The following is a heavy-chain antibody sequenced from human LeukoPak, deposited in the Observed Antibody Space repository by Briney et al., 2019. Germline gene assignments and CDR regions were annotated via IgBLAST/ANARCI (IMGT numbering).Heavy chain of an antibody. CDR3: ASKVPDPYYFDY. CDR2: INHSGST. V-gene: IGHV4-34*01. Sequence: SETLSLTCAVYGGPFSGYYWSWIRQPPGKGLEWNGEINHSGSTNYNPSLKSRVTISVDTSKNQFSLKLSSVTAADTAVYYCASKVPDPYYFDYWGQGTLVTVSS. CDR1: GGPFSGYY. J-gene: IGHJ4*02. D-gene: IGHD2-2*01.